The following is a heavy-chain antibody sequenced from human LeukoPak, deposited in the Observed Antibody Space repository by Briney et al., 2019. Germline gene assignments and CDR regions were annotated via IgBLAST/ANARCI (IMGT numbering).Heavy chain of an antibody. V-gene: IGHV4-59*01. CDR3: ARGESAAGTGFDY. D-gene: IGHD6-13*01. CDR2: IYYSGST. CDR1: GGSISSSY. Sequence: SETLSLTCTVSGGSISSSYWTWIRQPPGKGLEWIGYIYYSGSTNYNPSLKSRVTISVDTSKNQFSLKLSSVTAADTAVYYCARGESAAGTGFDYWGQGTLVTVSS. J-gene: IGHJ4*02.